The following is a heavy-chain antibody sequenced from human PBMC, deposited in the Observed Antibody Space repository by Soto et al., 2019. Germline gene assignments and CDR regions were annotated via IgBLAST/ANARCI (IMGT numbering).Heavy chain of an antibody. CDR2: ISSSSSYI. CDR3: ARVYGYCSGGSCSALKNAFDI. CDR1: GFTFSSYS. V-gene: IGHV3-21*01. J-gene: IGHJ3*02. Sequence: GGSLRLSCAASGFTFSSYSMNLVRQAPGKGLEWVSSISSSSSYIYYADSVKGRFTISRDNAKNSLYLQMNSLRAEDTAVYYCARVYGYCSGGSCSALKNAFDIWGQGTMVTVSS. D-gene: IGHD2-15*01.